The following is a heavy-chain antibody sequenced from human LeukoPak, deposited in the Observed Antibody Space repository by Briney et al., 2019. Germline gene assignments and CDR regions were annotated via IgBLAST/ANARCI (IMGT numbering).Heavy chain of an antibody. CDR1: GFTFSSYS. CDR2: ISSSSCYI. J-gene: IGHJ4*02. V-gene: IGHV3-21*04. D-gene: IGHD6-13*01. Sequence: GGSLRLSCAASGFTFSSYSMNWVRQAPGKGLEWVSSISSSSCYIYYADSVKGRFTISRDNAKNSLYLQMNSLRAEDTAVYYCAGRTGAAAGAFDYWGQGTLVTVSS. CDR3: AGRTGAAAGAFDY.